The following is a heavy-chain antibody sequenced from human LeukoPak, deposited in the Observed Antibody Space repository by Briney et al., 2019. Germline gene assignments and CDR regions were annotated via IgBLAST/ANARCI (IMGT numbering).Heavy chain of an antibody. CDR1: GGSISSSSYY. D-gene: IGHD3-9*01. CDR2: IYYSGST. V-gene: IGHV4-39*07. CDR3: ASGDADIWDAFDI. Sequence: SETLSLTCTVSGGSISSSSYYWGWIRQPPGKGLEWIGSIYYSGSTYYNPSLKSRVTISVDTSKNQFSLKLSSVTAADTAVYYCASGDADIWDAFDIWGQGTMVTVSS. J-gene: IGHJ3*02.